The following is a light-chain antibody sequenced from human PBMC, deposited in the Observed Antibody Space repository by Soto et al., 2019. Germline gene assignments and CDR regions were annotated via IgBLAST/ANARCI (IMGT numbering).Light chain of an antibody. V-gene: IGKV3-20*01. Sequence: EIVLTQSPATLSLSPGERATLSCRASQSVSSFLAWYQQKPGQAPRLLIYDASSRATGIPDRFSGSGSGTDFTLTISRLEPEDFALYYCQQYVTSAITFGQGTRLEIK. CDR1: QSVSSF. J-gene: IGKJ5*01. CDR2: DAS. CDR3: QQYVTSAIT.